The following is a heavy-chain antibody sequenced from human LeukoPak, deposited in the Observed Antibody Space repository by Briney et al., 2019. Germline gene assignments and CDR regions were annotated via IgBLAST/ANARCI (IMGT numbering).Heavy chain of an antibody. D-gene: IGHD4-23*01. CDR2: INHSGST. V-gene: IGHV4-34*01. CDR3: ARVTGGNGTRNGDY. CDR1: GFTFSSAW. J-gene: IGHJ4*02. Sequence: PGGSLRLSCAASGFTFSSAWMTWVRQPPGKGLEWIGEINHSGSTNYNPSLKSRVTISVDTSKNQFSLKLSSVTAADTAVYYCARVTGGNGTRNGDYWGQGTLVTVSS.